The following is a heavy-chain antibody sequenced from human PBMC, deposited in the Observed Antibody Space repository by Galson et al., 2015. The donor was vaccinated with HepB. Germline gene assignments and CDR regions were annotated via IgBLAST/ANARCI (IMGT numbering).Heavy chain of an antibody. J-gene: IGHJ4*02. D-gene: IGHD3-16*01. Sequence: SLRLSCAASGFTFSSYAMHWVRQAPGKGLEWVAVISYDGSNKYYADSVKGRFTMSRDNSMNTLYLQMNSLRGEDTAVYYCARGLHYTVWASLDYWGQGTLLTVSS. V-gene: IGHV3-30*04. CDR3: ARGLHYTVWASLDY. CDR2: ISYDGSNK. CDR1: GFTFSSYA.